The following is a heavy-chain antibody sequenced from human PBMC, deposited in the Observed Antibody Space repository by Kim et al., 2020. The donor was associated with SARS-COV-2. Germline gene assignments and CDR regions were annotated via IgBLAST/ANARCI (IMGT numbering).Heavy chain of an antibody. D-gene: IGHD1-26*01. Sequence: SVKVSCKASGGTFSNYVFSWVRQAPGQGLAWMGGISPIFDKANYAQNFQGRVIMTADESTTTVFLELDSLRSDDTAVYYCARERGNSYGVDYWGQGTLV. J-gene: IGHJ4*02. CDR3: ARERGNSYGVDY. CDR2: ISPIFDKA. CDR1: GGTFSNYV. V-gene: IGHV1-69*13.